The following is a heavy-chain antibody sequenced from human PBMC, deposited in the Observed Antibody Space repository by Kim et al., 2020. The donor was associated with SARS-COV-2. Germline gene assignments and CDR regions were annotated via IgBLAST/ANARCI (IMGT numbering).Heavy chain of an antibody. CDR2: IYYSGST. Sequence: SETLSLTCTVSGGSISSYYWSWIRQPPGKGLEWIGYIYYSGSTNYNPSLKSRVTISVDTSKNQFSLKLSSVTAADTAVYYCARFREWYYYYGMDVWGQGTTVTVSS. J-gene: IGHJ6*02. CDR1: GGSISSYY. D-gene: IGHD3-3*01. CDR3: ARFREWYYYYGMDV. V-gene: IGHV4-59*01.